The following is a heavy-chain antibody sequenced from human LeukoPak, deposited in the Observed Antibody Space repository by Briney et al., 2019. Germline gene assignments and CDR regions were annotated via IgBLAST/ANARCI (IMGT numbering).Heavy chain of an antibody. CDR3: ARGPNTIFGPTFDP. CDR2: IYYSGST. D-gene: IGHD3-3*01. Sequence: PSETLSLTCAVSGGSISSYYWSWIRQPPGKGLEWIGYIYYSGSTNYNPSLKSRVTISVDTSKNQFSLKLSSVTAADTAVYYCARGPNTIFGPTFDPWGQGTLVTVSS. CDR1: GGSISSYY. V-gene: IGHV4-59*01. J-gene: IGHJ5*02.